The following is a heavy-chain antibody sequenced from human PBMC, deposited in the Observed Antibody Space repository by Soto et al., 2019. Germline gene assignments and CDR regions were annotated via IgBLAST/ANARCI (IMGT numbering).Heavy chain of an antibody. V-gene: IGHV1-3*01. CDR1: GYAFTSYA. CDR2: INAGNGNT. J-gene: IGHJ3*02. Sequence: ASVKVSCTASGYAFTSYAMHWVRLAPGQRLEWMGWINAGNGNTKYSQKFQGRVTITRDTSASTAYMELSSLRSEDTAVYYCARDCGGDCYPNDAFDIWGQGTMVTVSS. D-gene: IGHD2-21*02. CDR3: ARDCGGDCYPNDAFDI.